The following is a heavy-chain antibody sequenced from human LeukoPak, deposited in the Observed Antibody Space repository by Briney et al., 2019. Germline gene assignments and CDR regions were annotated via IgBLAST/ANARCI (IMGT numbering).Heavy chain of an antibody. CDR2: IYYSGST. CDR1: GGSVSSSSYY. CDR3: ARQWSGLDY. Sequence: SSETLSLTCTVSGGSVSSSSYYWGWIRQPPGKGLEWIGSIYYSGSTYYNPSLKSRVTISVDTSKNQFSLKLSSVTAADTAVYYCARQWSGLDYWGQGTLVTVSS. D-gene: IGHD2-15*01. J-gene: IGHJ4*02. V-gene: IGHV4-39*01.